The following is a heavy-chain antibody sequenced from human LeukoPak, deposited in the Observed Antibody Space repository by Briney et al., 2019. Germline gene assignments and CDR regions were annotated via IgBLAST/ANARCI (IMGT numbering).Heavy chain of an antibody. D-gene: IGHD6-19*01. CDR1: GYTFTGYY. Sequence: ASVKVSCTASGYTFTGYYMHWVRQAPGQGLEWMGRINPNSGGTNYAQKFQGRVTMTRDTSISTAYMELSRLRSDDTAVYYCARSAVAHSRGFDYWGQGTLVTVSS. J-gene: IGHJ4*02. CDR2: INPNSGGT. V-gene: IGHV1-2*06. CDR3: ARSAVAHSRGFDY.